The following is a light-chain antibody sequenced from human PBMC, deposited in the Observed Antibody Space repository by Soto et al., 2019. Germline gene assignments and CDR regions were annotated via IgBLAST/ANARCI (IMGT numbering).Light chain of an antibody. CDR3: QQYNSYSGYT. V-gene: IGKV1-5*03. J-gene: IGKJ2*01. CDR1: QSISSW. Sequence: DIQMTQSPSTLSASVGDRVTITCRASQSISSWLAWYQQKPGKAPKLLIYKASSLESGVPSRFSGSGSGTEFTLTISRLQPDDFATYYCQQYNSYSGYTFGHGTKLEIK. CDR2: KAS.